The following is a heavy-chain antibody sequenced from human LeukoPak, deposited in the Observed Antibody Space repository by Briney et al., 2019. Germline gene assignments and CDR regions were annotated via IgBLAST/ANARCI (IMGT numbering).Heavy chain of an antibody. V-gene: IGHV3-30*18. CDR3: AKDHNWNYPYYCDY. J-gene: IGHJ4*02. CDR1: GFTFSSYG. CDR2: ISYDGSNK. Sequence: GGSLRLSCAASGFTFSSYGMHWVRQAPGKGLEWVAVISYDGSNKYYADSVKDRFTISRDNSKNTLYLQMNSLRAEDTAVYYCAKDHNWNYPYYCDYWGQGTLVTVSS. D-gene: IGHD1-7*01.